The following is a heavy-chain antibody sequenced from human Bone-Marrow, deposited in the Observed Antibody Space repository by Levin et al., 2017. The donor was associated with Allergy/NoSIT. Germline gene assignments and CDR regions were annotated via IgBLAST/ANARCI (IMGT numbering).Heavy chain of an antibody. CDR3: ARWGAVAGCDY. D-gene: IGHD6-19*01. Sequence: GESLKISCAASGFTFSDYYMSWIRQAPGKGLEWVSYISSSSSYTNYADSVKGRFTISRDNAKNSLYLQMNSLRAEDTAVYYCARWGAVAGCDYWGQGTLVTVSS. CDR1: GFTFSDYY. J-gene: IGHJ4*02. V-gene: IGHV3-11*03. CDR2: ISSSSSYT.